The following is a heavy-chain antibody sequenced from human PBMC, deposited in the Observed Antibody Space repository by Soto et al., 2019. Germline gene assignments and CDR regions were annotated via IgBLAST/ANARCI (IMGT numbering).Heavy chain of an antibody. CDR2: IWYDGSNE. V-gene: IGHV3-33*01. Sequence: GGSLRLSCAASGFIFSNFGMHWVRQAPGKGLEWVAVIWYDGSNEYYADSVKGRFTTSKDNSKSTLYLQMNSLRAEDTAVYYCARDDIPGIAVSTYGMDVWGQGTTVTVS. CDR1: GFIFSNFG. D-gene: IGHD6-19*01. J-gene: IGHJ6*02. CDR3: ARDDIPGIAVSTYGMDV.